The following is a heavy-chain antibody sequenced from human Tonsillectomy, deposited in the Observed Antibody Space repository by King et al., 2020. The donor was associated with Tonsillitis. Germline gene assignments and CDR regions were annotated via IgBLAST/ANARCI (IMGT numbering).Heavy chain of an antibody. CDR1: GFTFSDYY. Sequence: QLVQSGGGLVKPGGSLRLSCAASGFTFSDYYMSWIRQAPGKGLEWVSYISSSGSTIYYADSVKGRFTISRDNAKNSLYLQMNSLRAEDTAVYYCARDVSYSSSWYPEVVDPWGQGTLVTVSS. J-gene: IGHJ5*02. D-gene: IGHD6-13*01. V-gene: IGHV3-11*01. CDR2: ISSSGSTI. CDR3: ARDVSYSSSWYPEVVDP.